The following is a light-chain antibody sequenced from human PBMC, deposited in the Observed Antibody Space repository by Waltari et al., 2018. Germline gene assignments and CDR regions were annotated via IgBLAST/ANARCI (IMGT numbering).Light chain of an antibody. CDR1: QSVSSSY. Sequence: EIVLPQSPGTLSLSPGEGATLSCRASQSVSSSYLAWYQQKPGQAPRLLIYGASNRATDIPDRFTGSGSGTDFTLTINRLEPEDFAVYYCQQYGNSRGSFGQGTKLEIK. CDR3: QQYGNSRGS. CDR2: GAS. J-gene: IGKJ2*03. V-gene: IGKV3-20*01.